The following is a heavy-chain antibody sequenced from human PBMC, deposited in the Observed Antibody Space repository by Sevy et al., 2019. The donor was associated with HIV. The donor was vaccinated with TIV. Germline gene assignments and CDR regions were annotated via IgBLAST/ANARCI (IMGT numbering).Heavy chain of an antibody. CDR3: ARVIVATTYPIRVHESDI. D-gene: IGHD5-12*01. CDR2: IYPGDSDT. V-gene: IGHV5-51*01. J-gene: IGHJ3*02. CDR1: GYRFTNYW. Sequence: ESLKISCKGSGYRFTNYWLGWVRQMPGKGLEWMGMIYPGDSDTRYSPPFQGQVSISADKSISTAYLQWTSLKASDTAMYYCARVIVATTYPIRVHESDIWGQGTMVTVSS.